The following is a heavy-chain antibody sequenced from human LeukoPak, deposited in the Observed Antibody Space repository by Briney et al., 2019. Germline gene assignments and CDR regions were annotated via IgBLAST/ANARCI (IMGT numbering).Heavy chain of an antibody. J-gene: IGHJ1*01. CDR1: GGSVTNYY. D-gene: IGHD6-13*01. CDR3: ASQSSPRF. Sequence: SETLSITCTVSGGSVTNYYWNWIRQTPGKGLEWIGCFYYSRSTSYNPSLKSRVTISIDTSKNQFSLKLTSVTAADTAVYYCASQSSPRFWGQGTLVTVSS. V-gene: IGHV4-59*02. CDR2: FYYSRST.